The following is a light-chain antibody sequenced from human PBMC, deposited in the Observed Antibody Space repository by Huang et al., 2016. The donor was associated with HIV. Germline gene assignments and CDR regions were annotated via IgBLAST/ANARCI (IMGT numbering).Light chain of an antibody. CDR2: GAS. Sequence: DIQMTQSPSFMSASVGYRVTITCRASQAISYYLAWYQQKPGKTPKLLISGASTLESGVPSRFSGGGSGTDFRLTLSSLQPEDVATYYCQQYSIPPYAFGQGTKL. J-gene: IGKJ2*01. V-gene: IGKV1-27*01. CDR1: QAISYY. CDR3: QQYSIPPYA.